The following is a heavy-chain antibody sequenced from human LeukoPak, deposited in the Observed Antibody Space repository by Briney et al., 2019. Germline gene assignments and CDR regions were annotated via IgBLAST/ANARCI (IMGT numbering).Heavy chain of an antibody. Sequence: PGGSLRLSCAASGFTFSSYALSWVRQAPGKGLEWVSGISGSGGNTYYADSVKGRFTISRDNSKSTLYLQMNSLRAEDTAVYYCAKANCSSECYYYLDSWGQGTLVTVSS. CDR2: ISGSGGNT. V-gene: IGHV3-23*01. J-gene: IGHJ4*02. D-gene: IGHD2-21*01. CDR1: GFTFSSYA. CDR3: AKANCSSECYYYLDS.